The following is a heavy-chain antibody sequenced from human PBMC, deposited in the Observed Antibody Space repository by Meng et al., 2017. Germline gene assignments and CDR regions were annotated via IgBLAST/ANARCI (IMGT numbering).Heavy chain of an antibody. CDR3: ARGGYSSGVRVRHWFDP. CDR1: GHTFTGYT. V-gene: IGHV1-2*02. CDR2: INPNSGGT. D-gene: IGHD6-25*01. Sequence: CGAGGKKLGASGKVICKACGHTFTGYTMHWVRPAPGKGLEWMGWINPNSGGTNYAQKFQGRVTMTRDTSISTAYRELSRLRSDDTAVYYCARGGYSSGVRVRHWFDPWGQGTPVTVSS. J-gene: IGHJ5*02.